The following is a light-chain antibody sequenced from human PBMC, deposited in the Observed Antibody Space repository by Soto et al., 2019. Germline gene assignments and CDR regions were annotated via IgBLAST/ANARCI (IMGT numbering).Light chain of an antibody. Sequence: DIQMTQSPSTLSASVGDRVTITCRASQSICGWLAWYQQKPGKAPKLLINKAADLESAVPSRFSGSGSGTEVTLPISRLQTDDFATYYCQQYNTNSPVTFGGGTKVEIK. V-gene: IGKV1-5*03. CDR1: QSICGW. J-gene: IGKJ4*01. CDR2: KAA. CDR3: QQYNTNSPVT.